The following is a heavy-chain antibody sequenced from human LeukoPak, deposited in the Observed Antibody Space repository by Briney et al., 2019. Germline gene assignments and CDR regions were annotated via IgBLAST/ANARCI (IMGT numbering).Heavy chain of an antibody. J-gene: IGHJ3*02. Sequence: GGSLRLSCAASGFTFSSYEMNWVRQAPGKGLEWVSYISSRGTTIYYADSVKGRFTISRDNAKNTLYLQMNSLRAEDTAVYYCARDEDWSGYYGAFDIWGQGTMVTVSS. CDR2: ISSRGTTI. CDR1: GFTFSSYE. CDR3: ARDEDWSGYYGAFDI. V-gene: IGHV3-48*03. D-gene: IGHD3-3*01.